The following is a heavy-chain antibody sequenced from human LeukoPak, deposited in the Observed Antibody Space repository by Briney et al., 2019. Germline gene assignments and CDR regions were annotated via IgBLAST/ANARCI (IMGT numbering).Heavy chain of an antibody. CDR2: INHSGST. CDR1: GGSFSGYY. D-gene: IGHD3-10*01. V-gene: IGHV4-34*01. CDR3: ARGLAGSGKDY. Sequence: SETLSLTCAVYGGSFSGYYWSWIRQPPGKGLEWIGEINHSGSTNYNPSLKSRVTISVGTSKNQFSLKLSSVTAADTAVYYCARGLAGSGKDYWGQRTLVTVSS. J-gene: IGHJ4*02.